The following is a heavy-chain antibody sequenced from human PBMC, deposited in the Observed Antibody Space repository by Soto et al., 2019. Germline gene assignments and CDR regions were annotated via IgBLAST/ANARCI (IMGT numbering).Heavy chain of an antibody. V-gene: IGHV3-33*01. Sequence: QAGGSLRLSCAASGFIFSNFGMHWVRQAPGKGLEWVAVIWYDGSNEYYADSVKGRLTISKDNSKNTLYLQMNSLRAEDTAVYYCARDDIPGIAVATYGLDVWGQGTTVTVSS. CDR3: ARDDIPGIAVATYGLDV. CDR1: GFIFSNFG. J-gene: IGHJ6*02. D-gene: IGHD6-19*01. CDR2: IWYDGSNE.